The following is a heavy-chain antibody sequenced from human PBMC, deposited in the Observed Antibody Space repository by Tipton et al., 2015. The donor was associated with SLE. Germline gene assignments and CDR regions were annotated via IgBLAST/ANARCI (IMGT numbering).Heavy chain of an antibody. V-gene: IGHV4-39*01. CDR1: GGSMRYTTYY. CDR3: ARGPYYDIWSGSKDPLDY. CDR2: IHYSGNT. D-gene: IGHD3-3*01. J-gene: IGHJ4*02. Sequence: TLSLTCTVSGGSMRYTTYYWGWIRQPPGKELEWIGRIHYSGNTNYNPSLKSRVTISVDTSKNQFSRKLSSVTAADTAVYYCARGPYYDIWSGSKDPLDYWGQGTLVTVSS.